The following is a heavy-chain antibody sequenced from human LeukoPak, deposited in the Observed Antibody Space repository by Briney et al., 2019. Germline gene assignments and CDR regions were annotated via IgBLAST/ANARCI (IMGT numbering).Heavy chain of an antibody. D-gene: IGHD5-18*01. CDR3: ARARAVDTAMVTSYYFDY. Sequence: ASVKVSCKASGGTFSSYAISWVRQAPGQGLEWMGIINPSGGSTSYAQKFQGRVTMTRDTSTSTVYMELSSLRSEDTAVYYCARARAVDTAMVTSYYFDYWGQGTLVTVSS. CDR1: GGTFSSYA. V-gene: IGHV1-46*01. CDR2: INPSGGST. J-gene: IGHJ4*02.